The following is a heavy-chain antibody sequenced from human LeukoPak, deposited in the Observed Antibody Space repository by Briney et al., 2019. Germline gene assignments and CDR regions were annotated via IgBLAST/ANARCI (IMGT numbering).Heavy chain of an antibody. CDR3: ARELGCDY. J-gene: IGHJ4*02. Sequence: GGSLRLSCAASGFIFSCCGMHWVRQAPGKGLEWVALISFDGSNEYYADSVKGRFTISRDNSKNTLYLQMNSLRTEDMAVYYCARELGCDYWGQGTLVTVSS. CDR2: ISFDGSNE. V-gene: IGHV3-30*03. CDR1: GFIFSCCG. D-gene: IGHD7-27*01.